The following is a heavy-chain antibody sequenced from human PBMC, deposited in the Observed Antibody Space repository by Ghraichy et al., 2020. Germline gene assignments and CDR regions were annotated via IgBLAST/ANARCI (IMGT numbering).Heavy chain of an antibody. D-gene: IGHD3-22*01. CDR3: ASPTNYDSSGFAFDI. J-gene: IGHJ3*02. CDR1: GYSFTSYW. V-gene: IGHV5-51*01. Sequence: GEPLNISCKGSGYSFTSYWIGWVRQMPGKGLEWMGIIYPGDSDTRYSPSFQGQVTISADKSISTAYLQWSSLKASDTAMYYCASPTNYDSSGFAFDIWGQGTMVTVSS. CDR2: IYPGDSDT.